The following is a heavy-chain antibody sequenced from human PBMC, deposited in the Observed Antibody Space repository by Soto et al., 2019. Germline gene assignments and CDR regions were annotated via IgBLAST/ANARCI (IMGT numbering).Heavy chain of an antibody. D-gene: IGHD3-3*01. CDR3: ARVTSVYGVVRGCFDP. CDR2: INPIFGTA. J-gene: IGHJ5*02. V-gene: IGHV1-69*01. CDR1: GGTFSSYA. Sequence: QVQLVQSGAEVKKPGSSVMVSCKASGGTFSSYAISWVRQAPGQGLEWLGGINPIFGTANYAQKFQGRVTINEDETTRTAFMGLCTVSTEETAVYYCARVTSVYGVVRGCFDPWAQATLLTVSS.